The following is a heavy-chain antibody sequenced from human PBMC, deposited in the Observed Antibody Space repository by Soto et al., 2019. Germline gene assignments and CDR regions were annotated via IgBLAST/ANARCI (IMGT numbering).Heavy chain of an antibody. V-gene: IGHV4-31*03. CDR3: ARVFRGDSSGYYSYYFDY. Sequence: KPSETLSLTCTVSGGSISSGGYYWSWIRQHPGKGLEWIGYIYYSGSTYYNPSLKSRVTISVDTSKNQFSLKLSSVTAADTAVYYCARVFRGDSSGYYSYYFDYWGQGTLVTVSS. D-gene: IGHD3-22*01. CDR1: GGSISSGGYY. CDR2: IYYSGST. J-gene: IGHJ4*02.